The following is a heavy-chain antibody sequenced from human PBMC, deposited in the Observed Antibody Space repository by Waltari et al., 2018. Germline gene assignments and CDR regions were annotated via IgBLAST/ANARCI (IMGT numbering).Heavy chain of an antibody. CDR1: GFIFSDYW. D-gene: IGHD6-19*01. CDR2: INTEGTIT. CDR3: VLYSSEPLGDC. V-gene: IGHV3-74*01. Sequence: EVQLVESGGGIVQPGGSLRLSCAASGFIFSDYWMHWVRQAPGKGLVSVSLINTEGTITGYADSVKGRFTISRDNAKKTLFLQMDSLTAEDTAIYYCVLYSSEPLGDCWGQGTLVTVSS. J-gene: IGHJ4*02.